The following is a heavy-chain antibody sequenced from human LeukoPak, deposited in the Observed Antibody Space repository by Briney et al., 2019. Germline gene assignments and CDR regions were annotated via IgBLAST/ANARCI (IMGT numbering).Heavy chain of an antibody. CDR2: ISGSGGST. J-gene: IGHJ4*02. Sequence: PGGSPRLSCAASGFTFSSYAMSWVRQAPGKGLEWVSAISGSGGSTYYADSVKGRFTISRDNSKNTLYLQMNSLRAEDTAVYYCAKGAAIAAAGGGYYFDYWGQGTLVTVSS. D-gene: IGHD6-13*01. V-gene: IGHV3-23*01. CDR3: AKGAAIAAAGGGYYFDY. CDR1: GFTFSSYA.